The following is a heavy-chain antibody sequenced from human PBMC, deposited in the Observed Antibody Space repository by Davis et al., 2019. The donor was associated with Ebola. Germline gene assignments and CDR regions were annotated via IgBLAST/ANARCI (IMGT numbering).Heavy chain of an antibody. CDR1: GGSISRYY. CDR2: IYYSGST. Sequence: SETLSLTCTVSGGSISRYYWSWIRQPPGKGLEWIGYIYYSGSTNYNPSLKSRVTISVDTSKNQFSLKLSAVTAADTAVYYCARAKREYSWFDPWGQGTLVTVSS. V-gene: IGHV4-59*01. CDR3: ARAKREYSWFDP. D-gene: IGHD3-10*01. J-gene: IGHJ5*02.